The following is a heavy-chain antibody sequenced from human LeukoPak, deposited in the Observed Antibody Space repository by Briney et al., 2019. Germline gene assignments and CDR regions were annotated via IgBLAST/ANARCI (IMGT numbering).Heavy chain of an antibody. CDR2: ITNSGTTI. Sequence: GGSLRLSCAASGFTFTDYYMSWIRQAPGKELERVSYITNSGTTIYYADSVKGRFTISRDNAKNSLYLQMNSLRAEDTAVYYCARDGHYDILTGYFQDWGQGTLVTVSS. CDR3: ARDGHYDILTGYFQD. J-gene: IGHJ1*01. CDR1: GFTFTDYY. V-gene: IGHV3-11*01. D-gene: IGHD3-9*01.